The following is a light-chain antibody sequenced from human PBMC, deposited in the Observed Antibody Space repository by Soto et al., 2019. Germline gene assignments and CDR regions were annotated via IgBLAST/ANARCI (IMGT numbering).Light chain of an antibody. CDR1: QGMTTK. J-gene: IGKJ1*01. CDR3: QQYNNWPWT. CDR2: GTF. V-gene: IGKV3-15*01. Sequence: EIVMTQSPATLSVSPGEGVTLSCRASQGMTTKLAWYQQKPGQXXRLLIHGTFTRATGIPARFSGSGSGTEFTLTISTLQSEDFAVYYCQQYNNWPWTFGQGTKVDIK.